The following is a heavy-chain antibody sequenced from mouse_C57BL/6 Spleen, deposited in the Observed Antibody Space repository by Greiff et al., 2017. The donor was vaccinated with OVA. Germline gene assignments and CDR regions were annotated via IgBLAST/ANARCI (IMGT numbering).Heavy chain of an antibody. CDR2: ISSGGDYI. V-gene: IGHV5-9-1*02. D-gene: IGHD2-4*01. J-gene: IGHJ1*03. CDR1: GFTFSSYA. CDR3: TRGVYDYDWYFDV. Sequence: EVQLQESGEGLVKPGGSLKLSCAASGFTFSSYAMSWVRQTPEKRLEWVAYISSGGDYIYYADTVKGRFTIPRDNARNTLYLQMSSLKSEDTAMYYCTRGVYDYDWYFDVWGTGTTVTVSS.